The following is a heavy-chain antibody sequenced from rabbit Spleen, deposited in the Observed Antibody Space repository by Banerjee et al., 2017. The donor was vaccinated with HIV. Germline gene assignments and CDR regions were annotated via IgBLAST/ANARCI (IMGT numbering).Heavy chain of an antibody. V-gene: IGHV1S40*01. CDR1: GFSFNSGYD. Sequence: QSLEESGGGLVKPGASLTLTCKASGFSFNSGYDMCWVRQAPGKGLEWVACAYAGSSGSTYSATWAKGRFTISKTSSTTVTLQMTSLTAADTATYFCARDTGTSFSTYGMDLWGQGTLVT. D-gene: IGHD8-1*01. CDR2: AYAGSSGST. CDR3: ARDTGTSFSTYGMDL. J-gene: IGHJ6*01.